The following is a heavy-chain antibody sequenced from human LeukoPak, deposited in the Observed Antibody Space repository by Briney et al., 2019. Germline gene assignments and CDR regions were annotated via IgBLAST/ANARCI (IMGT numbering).Heavy chain of an antibody. Sequence: GGSLRLSCSASGFTFSSYAMHWARQAPGKGLEYVSAISSNGGSTYYADSVKGRFTISRDNSKNTLYPQMSSLRAEDTAVYYCVKQYSSGWAVDYWGQGTLVTVSS. CDR1: GFTFSSYA. CDR2: ISSNGGST. V-gene: IGHV3-64D*06. D-gene: IGHD6-19*01. J-gene: IGHJ4*02. CDR3: VKQYSSGWAVDY.